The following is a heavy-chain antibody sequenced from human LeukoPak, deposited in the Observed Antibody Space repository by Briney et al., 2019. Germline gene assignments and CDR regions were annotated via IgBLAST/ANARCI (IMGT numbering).Heavy chain of an antibody. V-gene: IGHV4-59*08. Sequence: SETLSLTCTVSGDSISSYSWSWIRQPPGKGLEWIGYIFYSGSTNYNPSLRSRFTMSVDMSKNQFSLRLSSVTAADTAVYYCARLTAHYFGDERVYYFDFWGQGTLVTVSS. CDR2: IFYSGST. J-gene: IGHJ4*02. CDR1: GDSISSYS. CDR3: ARLTAHYFGDERVYYFDF. D-gene: IGHD3-10*01.